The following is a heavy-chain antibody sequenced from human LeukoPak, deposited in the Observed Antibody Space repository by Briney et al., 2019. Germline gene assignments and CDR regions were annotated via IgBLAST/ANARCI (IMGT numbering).Heavy chain of an antibody. J-gene: IGHJ4*02. V-gene: IGHV3-74*01. CDR3: ATHYYGSGSYGGLY. Sequence: PGGSLRLSCAASGFTLSSYWMHWVRQAPGKGLVWVSRINSDGSSTNYADSVKGRFTISRDNAKSTLYLQMNSLRAEDTAVYYCATHYYGSGSYGGLYWGQGTLVTVSS. CDR1: GFTLSSYW. D-gene: IGHD3-10*01. CDR2: INSDGSST.